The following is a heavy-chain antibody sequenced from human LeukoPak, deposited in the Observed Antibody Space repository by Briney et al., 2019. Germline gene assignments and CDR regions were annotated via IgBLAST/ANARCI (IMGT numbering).Heavy chain of an antibody. CDR3: AKDRFSLDWLPMMGCYYYYYMDV. CDR2: IRYDGSNK. V-gene: IGHV3-30*02. CDR1: GFTFSSYG. Sequence: GGSLRLSCAASGFTFSSYGMHWVRRAPGKGLEWVAFIRYDGSNKYYADSVKGRFTISRDNSKNTLYLQMNSLRAEDTAVYYCAKDRFSLDWLPMMGCYYYYYMDVWGKGTMVTVSS. D-gene: IGHD3/OR15-3a*01. J-gene: IGHJ6*03.